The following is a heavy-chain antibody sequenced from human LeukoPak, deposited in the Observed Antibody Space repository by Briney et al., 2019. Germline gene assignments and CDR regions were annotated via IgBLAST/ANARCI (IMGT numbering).Heavy chain of an antibody. J-gene: IGHJ5*02. CDR3: ARDRPGYYDFWSDL. CDR2: INPNSGGT. V-gene: IGHV1-2*02. CDR1: GYTFTNYD. Sequence: ASVKVSCKASGYTFTNYDINWVRQATGQGLEWMGWINPNSGGTNYAQKFQGRVTMTRDTSISTAYMELSRLRSDDTAVYYCARDRPGYYDFWSDLWGQGTLVTVSS. D-gene: IGHD3-3*01.